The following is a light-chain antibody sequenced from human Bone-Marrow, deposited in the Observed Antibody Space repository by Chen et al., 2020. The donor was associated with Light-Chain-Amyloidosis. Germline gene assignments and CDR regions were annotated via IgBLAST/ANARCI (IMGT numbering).Light chain of an antibody. CDR2: DAS. V-gene: IGKV1-5*01. J-gene: IGKJ1*01. CDR1: QSSR. CDR3: QQYNSYSWT. Sequence: DIQMTQSPSTLSASVGDRVTITCRASQSSRLAWYQQKPGKAPKLLMYDASSLESGVPSRFSGSGSGTEFTLTISSLQADDFATYYCQQYNSYSWTFGQGTKVEIK.